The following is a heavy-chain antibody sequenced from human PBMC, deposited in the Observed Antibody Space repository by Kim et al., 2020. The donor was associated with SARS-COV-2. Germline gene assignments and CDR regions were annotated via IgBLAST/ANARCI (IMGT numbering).Heavy chain of an antibody. CDR3: AKVGGNGMAEMPYFDY. Sequence: GGSLRLSCAASGFTFSSYAMSWVRQAPGKGLEWVSAISGSGGSTYYADSVKGRFTISRDNSKNTLYLQMNSLRAEDTAVYYCAKVGGNGMAEMPYFDYWGQGTLVTVSS. CDR1: GFTFSSYA. D-gene: IGHD2-15*01. CDR2: ISGSGGST. J-gene: IGHJ4*02. V-gene: IGHV3-23*01.